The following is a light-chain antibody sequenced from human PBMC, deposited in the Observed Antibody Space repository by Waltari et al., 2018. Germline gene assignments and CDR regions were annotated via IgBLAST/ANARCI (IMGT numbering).Light chain of an antibody. J-gene: IGLJ1*01. Sequence: QSVLTQPPSVSGAPGQRVTISCTGSSSNIGAGYDVHWYQQLPGTAPKLLIYANTNRPSGVPDRFSGSKSGTSASLAITGLQAEDEADYYCQPHDSSHYVFGTGTKVTVL. V-gene: IGLV1-40*01. CDR2: ANT. CDR1: SSNIGAGYD. CDR3: QPHDSSHYV.